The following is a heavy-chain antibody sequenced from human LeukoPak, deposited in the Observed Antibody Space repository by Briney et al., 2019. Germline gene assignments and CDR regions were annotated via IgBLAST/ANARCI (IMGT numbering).Heavy chain of an antibody. J-gene: IGHJ4*02. CDR1: GYSFTSYW. CDR2: IYPGDSDT. V-gene: IGHV5-51*01. CDR3: ARRGRYYDFWSGYPHFDY. Sequence: GESLKISCKGPGYSFTSYWIGWVRQMPGKGLEWMGIIYPGDSDTRYSPSFQGQVTISADKSISTAYLQWSSLKASDTAMYYCARRGRYYDFWSGYPHFDYWGQGTLVTVSS. D-gene: IGHD3-3*01.